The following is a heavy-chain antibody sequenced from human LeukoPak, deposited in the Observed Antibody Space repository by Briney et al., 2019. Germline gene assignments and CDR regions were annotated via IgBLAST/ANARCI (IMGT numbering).Heavy chain of an antibody. CDR3: ARRGGGYVRDTYYFDY. D-gene: IGHD5-12*01. Sequence: GESLKISCKGSGYSFTNYWIGWVRQMPGKGLEWMGIIFPGDSDTRYSPSFQGQVTISADKSISTAYLQWSSLKASDTAMYYCARRGGGYVRDTYYFDYWGQGTLVTVSS. V-gene: IGHV5-51*01. CDR1: GYSFTNYW. J-gene: IGHJ4*02. CDR2: IFPGDSDT.